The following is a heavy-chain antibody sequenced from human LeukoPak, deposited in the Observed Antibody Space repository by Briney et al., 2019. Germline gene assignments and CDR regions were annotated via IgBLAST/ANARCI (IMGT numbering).Heavy chain of an antibody. CDR1: GFTFSSYS. CDR2: ISSSSSTI. D-gene: IGHD7-27*01. Sequence: PGGSLRLSCAASGFTFSSYSMNWVRQAPGKGLEWVSYISSSSSTIYYADSVKGRFTISRDNAKNSLYLQMNSLRAEDTAVYYCARVWGYYYHYMDVWGKGTTVTVSS. V-gene: IGHV3-48*01. J-gene: IGHJ6*03. CDR3: ARVWGYYYHYMDV.